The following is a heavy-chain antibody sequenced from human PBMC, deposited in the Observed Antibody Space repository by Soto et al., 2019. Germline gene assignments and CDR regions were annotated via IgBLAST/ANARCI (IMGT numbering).Heavy chain of an antibody. CDR3: ARGAAYNWNDEPYYYGMDV. Sequence: ASVKVSCKASGYTFTSYDINWVRQATGQGLEWMGWMNPNSGNTGYAQKFQGRVTMTRNTSISTAYVELSSLRSEDTAVYYCARGAAYNWNDEPYYYGMDVWGQGTTVTVSS. CDR2: MNPNSGNT. D-gene: IGHD1-1*01. CDR1: GYTFTSYD. V-gene: IGHV1-8*01. J-gene: IGHJ6*02.